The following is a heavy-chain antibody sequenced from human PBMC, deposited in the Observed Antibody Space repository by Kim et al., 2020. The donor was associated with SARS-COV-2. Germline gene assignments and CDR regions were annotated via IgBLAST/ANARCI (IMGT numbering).Heavy chain of an antibody. D-gene: IGHD3-10*01. J-gene: IGHJ6*02. CDR2: IYSGGST. CDR3: ARDPPPHRLWFGEQPSTFGMDV. V-gene: IGHV3-66*01. Sequence: GGSLRLSCAASGFTVSSNYMSWVRQAPGKGLEWVSVIYSGGSTYYADSVKGRFTISRDNSKNTLYLQMNSLRAEDTAVYYCARDPPPHRLWFGEQPSTFGMDVWGQGTTVTVSS. CDR1: GFTVSSNY.